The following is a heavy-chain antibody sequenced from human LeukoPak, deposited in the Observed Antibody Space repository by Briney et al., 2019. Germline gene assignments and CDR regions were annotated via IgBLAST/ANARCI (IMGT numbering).Heavy chain of an antibody. Sequence: PSETLSLTCAVSGGSISSSNWWSWVRQPPGKGLEWIGEIYHSGSTNYNPSLKSRVTISVDKSKNQFSLKLSSVTAADTAVYYCARARFGELFSYFDYWGQGTLVTVSS. CDR2: IYHSGST. J-gene: IGHJ4*02. CDR3: ARARFGELFSYFDY. V-gene: IGHV4-4*02. D-gene: IGHD3-10*02. CDR1: GGSISSSNW.